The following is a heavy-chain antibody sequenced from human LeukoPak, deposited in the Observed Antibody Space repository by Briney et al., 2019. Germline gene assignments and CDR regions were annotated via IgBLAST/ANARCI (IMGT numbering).Heavy chain of an antibody. J-gene: IGHJ3*02. CDR3: ARDKTAKLRLGELGLAFDI. D-gene: IGHD3-16*01. CDR2: ISYDGSNK. V-gene: IGHV3-30*03. CDR1: GFTFSKYG. Sequence: PGRSLRLSCVTTGFTFSKYGMHWVRQAPGKGLEWVAVISYDGSNKYYADSVKGRFTISRDNSKNTLYLQMNSLRAEDTAVYYCARDKTAKLRLGELGLAFDIWGQGTMVTVSS.